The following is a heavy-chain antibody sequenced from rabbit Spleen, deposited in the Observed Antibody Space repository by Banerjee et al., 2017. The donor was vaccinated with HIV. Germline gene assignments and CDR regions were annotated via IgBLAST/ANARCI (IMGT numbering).Heavy chain of an antibody. Sequence: QSLEESGGDLVQPGASLTLTCTASGFSFSGSYYMCWVRQAPGKGLEWIACIYGGSIDDTYYANWAKGRFALSKTSSTTVTLQMTSLTAADTATYFCARDSGTSFSSYGMDLWGPGTLVTVS. CDR3: ARDSGTSFSSYGMDL. CDR2: IYGGSIDDT. V-gene: IGHV1S40*01. D-gene: IGHD8-1*01. CDR1: GFSFSGSYY. J-gene: IGHJ6*01.